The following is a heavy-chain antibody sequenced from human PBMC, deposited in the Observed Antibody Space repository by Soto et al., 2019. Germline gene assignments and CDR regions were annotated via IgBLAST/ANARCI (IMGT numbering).Heavy chain of an antibody. V-gene: IGHV3-7*01. CDR3: ARISLGPFLCFGELLPNDYYYYYYMDV. D-gene: IGHD3-10*01. J-gene: IGHJ6*03. Sequence: PGGSLRLSCAASGFTFSSYWMSWVRQAPGKGLEWVANIKQDGSEKYYVDSVKGRFTISRDNAKNSLYLQMNSLRAEDTAVYYCARISLGPFLCFGELLPNDYYYYYYMDVWGKGTTVTVSS. CDR2: IKQDGSEK. CDR1: GFTFSSYW.